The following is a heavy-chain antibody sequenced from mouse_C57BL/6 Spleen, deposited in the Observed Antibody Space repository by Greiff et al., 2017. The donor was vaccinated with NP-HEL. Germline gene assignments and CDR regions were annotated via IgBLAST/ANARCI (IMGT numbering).Heavy chain of an antibody. J-gene: IGHJ4*01. CDR1: GYAFSSYW. V-gene: IGHV1-80*01. D-gene: IGHD3-1*01. CDR3: ARPSAYFPSYAMDY. CDR2: IYPGDGDT. Sequence: VQLQQSGAELVKPGASVKISCKASGYAFSSYWMNWVKQRPEKGLEWIGQIYPGDGDTNYNGKFKGKATLTADKSSSTAYMQLSSLTSEDSAVYFCARPSAYFPSYAMDYWGQGTSVTVSS.